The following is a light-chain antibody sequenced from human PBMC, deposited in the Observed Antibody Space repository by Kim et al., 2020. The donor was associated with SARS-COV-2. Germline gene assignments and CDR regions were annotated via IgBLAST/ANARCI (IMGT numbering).Light chain of an antibody. CDR2: GKN. CDR1: SLRSYY. Sequence: VALGQTVRITCQGDSLRSYYATWDQHKPGQAPILVIYGKNNRPSGIPDRFSGSSSGNTASLTITGTQAGDEADYYCNSRDSNDNVVFGGGTKLTVL. J-gene: IGLJ2*01. V-gene: IGLV3-19*01. CDR3: NSRDSNDNVV.